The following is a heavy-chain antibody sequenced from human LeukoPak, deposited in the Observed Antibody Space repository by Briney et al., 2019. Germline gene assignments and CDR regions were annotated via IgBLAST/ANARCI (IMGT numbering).Heavy chain of an antibody. CDR2: IVVGSGNT. J-gene: IGHJ5*02. D-gene: IGHD3-22*01. V-gene: IGHV1-58*01. Sequence: ASVKVSCKASGFTFTSSAVQWVRQARGQRLEWIGWIVVGSGNTNYAQKFQERVTITRDMSTSTAYMELSSLRSEDTAVYYCAALTSDSSGYIPSRTDPWGQGTLVTVSS. CDR3: AALTSDSSGYIPSRTDP. CDR1: GFTFTSSA.